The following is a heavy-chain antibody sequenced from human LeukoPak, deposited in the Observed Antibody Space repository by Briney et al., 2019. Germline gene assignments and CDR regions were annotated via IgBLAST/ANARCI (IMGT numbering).Heavy chain of an antibody. V-gene: IGHV1-8*01. J-gene: IGHJ3*02. D-gene: IGHD3-9*01. CDR1: GYTFTSYD. CDR3: ARGPHRVLRYFDWSGRRNAFDI. CDR2: MNPNSGNT. Sequence: ASVKVSCKASGYTFTSYDINWVRQATGQGLEWMGWMNPNSGNTGYAQKFQGRVTMTRNTSISTAYMELSSLRSEDTAVYYCARGPHRVLRYFDWSGRRNAFDIWGQGTMVTVSS.